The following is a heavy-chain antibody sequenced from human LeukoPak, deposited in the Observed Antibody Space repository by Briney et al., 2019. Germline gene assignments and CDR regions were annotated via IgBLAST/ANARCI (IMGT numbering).Heavy chain of an antibody. CDR3: ARARPSRHSRPYYFDY. Sequence: PGGSLRLSCAASGFTFSSYSMNWVRQAPGKGLEWVSSISSSSSYIYYADSVKGRFTISRDNAKNSLYLQMNSLRAEDTAVYYCARARPSRHSRPYYFDYWGQGTLVTVSS. V-gene: IGHV3-21*01. J-gene: IGHJ4*02. CDR2: ISSSSSYI. D-gene: IGHD6-13*01. CDR1: GFTFSSYS.